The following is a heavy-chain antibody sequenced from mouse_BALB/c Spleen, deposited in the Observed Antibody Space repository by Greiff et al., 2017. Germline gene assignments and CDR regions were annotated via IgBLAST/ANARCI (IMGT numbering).Heavy chain of an antibody. D-gene: IGHD1-1*01. CDR1: GFTFSSYT. J-gene: IGHJ3*01. CDR2: ISSGGSYT. CDR3: TRDYSAWFAY. V-gene: IGHV5-6-4*01. Sequence: EVMLVESGGDLVKPGGSLKLSCAASGFTFSSYTMSWVRQTPEKRLEWVATISSGGSYTYYPDSVKGRFTISRDNAKNTLYLQMSSLKSEDTAMYYCTRDYSAWFAYWGQGTLVTVSA.